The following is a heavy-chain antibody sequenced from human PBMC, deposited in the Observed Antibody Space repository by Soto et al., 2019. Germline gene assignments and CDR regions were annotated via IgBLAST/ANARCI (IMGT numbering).Heavy chain of an antibody. CDR1: GGSFSGYY. CDR3: ARGLGYCSSTSCYRRPAYNWFDP. J-gene: IGHJ5*02. V-gene: IGHV4-34*01. D-gene: IGHD2-2*01. CDR2: INHSGST. Sequence: SETLSLTCAVYGGSFSGYYWSWIRQPPGKGLEWIGEINHSGSTNYNPSLKSRVTISVDTSKNQFSLKLSSVTTADTAVYYCARGLGYCSSTSCYRRPAYNWFDPWGQGTLVTVSS.